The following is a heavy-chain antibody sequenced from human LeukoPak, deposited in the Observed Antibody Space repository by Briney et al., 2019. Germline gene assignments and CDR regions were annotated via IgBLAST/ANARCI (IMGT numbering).Heavy chain of an antibody. Sequence: ASVKVSCKASGYTFIDYYMHWVRQAPGQGLEWMGWINPNSGGTNYAQKFQGWVTMTRDTSISTAYMELSRLRSDDTAVYYCSLTYYYDSSGPLGYWGQGTLVTVSS. CDR1: GYTFIDYY. CDR2: INPNSGGT. D-gene: IGHD3-22*01. CDR3: SLTYYYDSSGPLGY. J-gene: IGHJ4*02. V-gene: IGHV1-2*04.